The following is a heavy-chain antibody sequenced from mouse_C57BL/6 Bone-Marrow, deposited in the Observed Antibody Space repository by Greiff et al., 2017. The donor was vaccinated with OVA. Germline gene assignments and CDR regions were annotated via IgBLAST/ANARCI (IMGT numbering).Heavy chain of an antibody. Sequence: EVQLQQSGPELVKPGASVKIPCKASGYTFTDYNMDWVKQSHGKSLEWIGDINPNNGGTIYNQKFKGKATLTVDKSSSTAYMELRSLTSEDTAVYYCARRLRPLYYYAMDYWGQGTSVTVSS. V-gene: IGHV1-18*01. CDR1: GYTFTDYN. D-gene: IGHD3-2*02. J-gene: IGHJ4*01. CDR2: INPNNGGT. CDR3: ARRLRPLYYYAMDY.